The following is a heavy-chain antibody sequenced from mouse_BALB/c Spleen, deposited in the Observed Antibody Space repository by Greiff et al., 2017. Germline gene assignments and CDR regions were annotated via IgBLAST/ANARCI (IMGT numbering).Heavy chain of an antibody. Sequence: EVHLVESGPGLVKPSQSLSLTCTVTGYSITSDYAWNWIRQFPGNKLEWMGYISYSGSTSYNPSLKSRISITRDTSKNQFFLQLNSVTTEDTATYYCARSELTWFAYWGQGTLVTVSA. CDR1: GYSITSDYA. CDR2: ISYSGST. CDR3: ARSELTWFAY. J-gene: IGHJ3*01. V-gene: IGHV3-2*02.